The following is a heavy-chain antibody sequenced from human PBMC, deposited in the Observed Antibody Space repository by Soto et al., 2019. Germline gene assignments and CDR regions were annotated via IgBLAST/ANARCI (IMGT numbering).Heavy chain of an antibody. CDR1: GFTFSSYA. CDR2: ISSNGGST. V-gene: IGHV3-64*07. J-gene: IGHJ6*02. D-gene: IGHD6-19*01. CDR3: ARGSVAGLYYYYGMDV. Sequence: EVQLLESGGGLVQPGGSLRLSCAASGFTFSSYAMHWVRQAPGKGLEYVSAISSNGGSTYYADSVKGRFTISRDNSKNTLYLQMGSLRAEDMAVYYCARGSVAGLYYYYGMDVWGQGTTVTVSS.